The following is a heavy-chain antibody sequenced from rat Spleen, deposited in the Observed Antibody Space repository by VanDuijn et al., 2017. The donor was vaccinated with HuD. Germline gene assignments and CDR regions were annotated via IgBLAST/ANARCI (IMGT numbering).Heavy chain of an antibody. CDR1: GYSITSSYR. D-gene: IGHD3-1*01. J-gene: IGHJ4*01. Sequence: EVQLQESGPGLVKPSQSLSLTCSVTGYSITSSYRWNWIRKFPGNKLEWMGYINSAGSTNYNPSLKSRISITRDTSKNQFFLQLNSVTTEDTATYYCARCGPSNYNVMDAWGQGASVTVSS. CDR3: ARCGPSNYNVMDA. CDR2: INSAGST. V-gene: IGHV3-3*01.